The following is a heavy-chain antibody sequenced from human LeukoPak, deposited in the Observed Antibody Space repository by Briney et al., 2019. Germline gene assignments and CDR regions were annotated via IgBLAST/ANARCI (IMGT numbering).Heavy chain of an antibody. J-gene: IGHJ4*02. CDR3: ARVTGTDYIWGSYRY. V-gene: IGHV3-7*01. CDR1: GFTFSNYW. Sequence: GGSLRLSCAASGFTFSNYWMTWVRQAPGKGLEWVANIKQVGSEKYYVDSVKGRFTISRDNAKKSLYLQMNSLRAEDTAVYYCARVTGTDYIWGSYRYWGQGTLVTVSS. D-gene: IGHD3-16*02. CDR2: IKQVGSEK.